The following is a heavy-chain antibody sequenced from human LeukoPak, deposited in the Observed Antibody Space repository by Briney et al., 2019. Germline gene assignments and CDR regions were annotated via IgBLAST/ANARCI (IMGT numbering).Heavy chain of an antibody. CDR1: GFTFTNYW. Sequence: PGGSLRLSCAASGFTFTNYWMIWVRQAPGKGLEWVANINEGGSEKYYVGSVEGRFTISRDNAKNSVFLQMNSLRADDTAMYYCASSSYSCSSSWGQGTLVTVSS. V-gene: IGHV3-7*01. D-gene: IGHD6-6*01. J-gene: IGHJ5*02. CDR2: INEGGSEK. CDR3: ASSSYSCSSS.